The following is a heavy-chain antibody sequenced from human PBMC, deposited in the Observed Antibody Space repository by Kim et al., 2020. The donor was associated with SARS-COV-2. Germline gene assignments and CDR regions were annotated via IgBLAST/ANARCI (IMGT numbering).Heavy chain of an antibody. D-gene: IGHD6-19*01. V-gene: IGHV2-70*11. CDR2: IDWDGDK. Sequence: SGPTLVKPTQTLTLTCTFSGFSLTTSGLCVSWIRQPPGKALEWLARIDWDGDKYYNTSLKTRLTISKDTSKNQVVLTMTNMDLVDTATSYCARMARIAVAADFDYWGQGTLVTVSS. J-gene: IGHJ4*02. CDR1: GFSLTTSGLC. CDR3: ARMARIAVAADFDY.